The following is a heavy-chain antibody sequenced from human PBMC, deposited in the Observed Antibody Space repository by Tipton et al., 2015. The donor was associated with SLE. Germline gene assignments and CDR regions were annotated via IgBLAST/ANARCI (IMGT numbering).Heavy chain of an antibody. CDR3: ARGSSSWDFDY. J-gene: IGHJ4*02. D-gene: IGHD6-13*01. Sequence: TLSLTCTVSGGSISSYYWSWIRQPPGKGLEWVGYIYYSGSTNYNPSLKSRVTISVDTSKNQFSPKLSSVTAADTAVYYCARGSSSWDFDYWGQGTLVTVSS. CDR1: GGSISSYY. V-gene: IGHV4-59*01. CDR2: IYYSGST.